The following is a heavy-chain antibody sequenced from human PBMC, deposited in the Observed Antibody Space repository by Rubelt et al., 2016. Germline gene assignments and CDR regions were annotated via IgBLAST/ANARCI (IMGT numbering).Heavy chain of an antibody. CDR3: ARDLTYNLPAY. V-gene: IGHV1-69*01. CDR2: LIPIFGTA. D-gene: IGHD5-24*01. J-gene: IGHJ4*02. Sequence: QVQLVQSGAEVKKPESSVKVSCKASGGTFSSYAISWVRQAPGQGLAWMGGLIPIFGTANYAQKFQGRVTITADESTSTAYMGLSSLRSEDTAVYYCARDLTYNLPAYWGQGTLVTVSS. CDR1: GGTFSSYA.